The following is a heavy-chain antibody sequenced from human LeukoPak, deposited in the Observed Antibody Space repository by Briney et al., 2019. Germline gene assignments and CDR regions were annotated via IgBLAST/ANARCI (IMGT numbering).Heavy chain of an antibody. Sequence: ASVKVSCTASGYTFTTFGMTWVRQAPGQGLEWMGWINTYNGNTNYAQNLQGIVTMTTATSTSTAYMELRSLTSDDAAVYYCARLGSDCGGGNCYWGQGTLVTVSS. J-gene: IGHJ4*02. CDR3: ARLGSDCGGGNCY. V-gene: IGHV1-18*01. CDR1: GYTFTTFG. CDR2: INTYNGNT. D-gene: IGHD2-15*01.